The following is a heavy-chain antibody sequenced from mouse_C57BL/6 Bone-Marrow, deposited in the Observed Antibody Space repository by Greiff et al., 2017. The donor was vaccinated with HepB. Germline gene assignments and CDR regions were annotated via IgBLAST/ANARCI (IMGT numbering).Heavy chain of an antibody. CDR1: GYTFTSYW. V-gene: IGHV1-7*01. CDR3: ARSAYYYGSSYNWYFDV. D-gene: IGHD1-1*01. Sequence: QVQLKQSGAELAKPGASVKLSCKASGYTFTSYWMHWVKQRPGQGLEWIGYINPSSGYTKYNQKFKDKATLNADKSSSTAYMKLSSLTYEDSAVYYCARSAYYYGSSYNWYFDVWGTGTTVTVSS. CDR2: INPSSGYT. J-gene: IGHJ1*03.